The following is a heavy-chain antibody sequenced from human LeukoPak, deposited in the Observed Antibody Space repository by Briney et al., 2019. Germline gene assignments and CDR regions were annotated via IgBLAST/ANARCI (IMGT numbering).Heavy chain of an antibody. CDR3: ARDLKGYYDSSGPPGY. D-gene: IGHD3-22*01. V-gene: IGHV1-46*01. J-gene: IGHJ4*02. CDR2: INPSGGST. Sequence: ASVKVSCKASGYTFTSYYMHWVRQAPGQGLEWMGIINPSGGSTSYAQKFQGRVTMTRDASTSTVYMELSSLRSEDTAVYYCARDLKGYYDSSGPPGYWGQGTLVTVSS. CDR1: GYTFTSYY.